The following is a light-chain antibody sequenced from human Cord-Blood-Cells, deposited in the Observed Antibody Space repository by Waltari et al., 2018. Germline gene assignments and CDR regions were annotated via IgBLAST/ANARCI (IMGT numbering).Light chain of an antibody. CDR1: SSDVGGYNH. CDR2: DVS. J-gene: IGLJ1*01. V-gene: IGLV2-14*01. Sequence: QSALTQPASVSGSPGQSITISCPGTSSDVGGYNHVSWYQQHPGKAPNLMIYDVSNRPSGVSNRFSGSKSGNTASLTISGLQAEDEADYYCSSYTSSSTYVFGTGTKVTVL. CDR3: SSYTSSSTYV.